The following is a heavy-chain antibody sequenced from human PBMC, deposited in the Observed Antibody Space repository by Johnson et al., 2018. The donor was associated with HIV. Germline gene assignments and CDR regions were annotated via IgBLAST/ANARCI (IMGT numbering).Heavy chain of an antibody. J-gene: IGHJ3*02. CDR1: GFTFSSYA. Sequence: VQLVESGGGVVQPGRSLRLSCAASGFTFSSYAMHWVRQAPGKGLEWVAFIRFDGSIEYYADSAKGRFTISRDNSKNTLYLQMNTLGAEDTAVYYCAKEMATVNPEAFDIWGQGTMVTVSS. CDR3: AKEMATVNPEAFDI. CDR2: IRFDGSIE. D-gene: IGHD5-24*01. V-gene: IGHV3-30*02.